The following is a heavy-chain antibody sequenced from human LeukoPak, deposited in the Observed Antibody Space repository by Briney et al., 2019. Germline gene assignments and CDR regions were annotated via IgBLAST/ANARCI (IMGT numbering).Heavy chain of an antibody. V-gene: IGHV5-51*01. J-gene: IGHJ4*01. Sequence: GESLKISCRGSGYTFTSYWIGWLRQLPGKGLEWMGIVHPGDSDTSYSPSFEGQATISVDKSISTAYLQWSSLKASDTAIYYCARSPSNSYDYGGQGTLVTAPS. CDR2: VHPGDSDT. CDR3: ARSPSNSYDY. CDR1: GYTFTSYW.